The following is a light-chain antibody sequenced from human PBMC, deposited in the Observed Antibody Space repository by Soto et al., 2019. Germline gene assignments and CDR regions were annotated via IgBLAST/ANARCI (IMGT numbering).Light chain of an antibody. CDR2: SSS. Sequence: EIVLTQPPATLSLSPGETATLSCRASQSVSSYLAWYQQKPGQAPRLLIYSSSSRAAGVSDRFSGSGSGTDFSLTISSLEPEDFAFYYCLQRSNWPPLLSFGGGTKVDIK. J-gene: IGKJ4*01. V-gene: IGKV3-11*01. CDR1: QSVSSY. CDR3: LQRSNWPPLLS.